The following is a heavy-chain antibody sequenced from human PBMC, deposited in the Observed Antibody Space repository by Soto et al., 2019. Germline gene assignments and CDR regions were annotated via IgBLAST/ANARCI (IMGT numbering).Heavy chain of an antibody. V-gene: IGHV4-59*01. D-gene: IGHD3-3*01. J-gene: IGHJ6*02. CDR1: GGSTSSYY. CDR3: ARGYYDFWSGYYTPYYYGMDV. Sequence: SETLSLTCTVSGGSTSSYYWSWIRQPPGKGLEWIGYIYYSGSTNYNPSLKSRVTISVDTSKNQFSLKLSSVTAADTAVYYCARGYYDFWSGYYTPYYYGMDVWGQGTTVTVSS. CDR2: IYYSGST.